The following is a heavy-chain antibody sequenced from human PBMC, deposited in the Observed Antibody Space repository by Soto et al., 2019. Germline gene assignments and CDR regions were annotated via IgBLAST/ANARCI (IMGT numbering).Heavy chain of an antibody. CDR2: IYYSGST. CDR3: ARDKGSSWYSNYYYGMGV. CDR1: GGSISSYY. V-gene: IGHV4-59*01. Sequence: SETLSLTCTVSGGSISSYYWSWIRQPPGKGLEWIGYIYYSGSTNYNPSLKSRVTISVDTSKNQFSLKLSSVTAADTAVYYCARDKGSSWYSNYYYGMGVWGQGTTVTVSS. J-gene: IGHJ6*02. D-gene: IGHD6-13*01.